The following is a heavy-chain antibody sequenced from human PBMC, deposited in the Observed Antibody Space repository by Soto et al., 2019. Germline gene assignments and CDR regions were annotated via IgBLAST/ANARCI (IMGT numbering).Heavy chain of an antibody. D-gene: IGHD2-2*01. CDR1: GGSFSGYY. J-gene: IGHJ6*02. V-gene: IGHV4-34*01. Sequence: LSLTFAVYGGSFSGYYCSWIRQPPGKGLEWIGEINHSGSTNYNPSLKSRVTISVDTSKNQFSLKLSSVTAADTAVYYCARDPAAYYYYYYGMDVWGQGTTVTVSS. CDR3: ARDPAAYYYYYYGMDV. CDR2: INHSGST.